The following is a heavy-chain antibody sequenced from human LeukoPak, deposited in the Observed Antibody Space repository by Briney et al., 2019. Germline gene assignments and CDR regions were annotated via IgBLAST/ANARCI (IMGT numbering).Heavy chain of an antibody. V-gene: IGHV3-30-3*01. Sequence: GRSLRLSCAASGFTFSSYAVHWVRQAPGKGLEWVAVISYDGSNKYYADSVKGRFTISRDNSKNTLYLQMNSLRAEDTAMYYCAREYYYGSGTSRNFDYWGQGTLVTVSS. CDR2: ISYDGSNK. CDR1: GFTFSSYA. J-gene: IGHJ4*02. D-gene: IGHD3-10*01. CDR3: AREYYYGSGTSRNFDY.